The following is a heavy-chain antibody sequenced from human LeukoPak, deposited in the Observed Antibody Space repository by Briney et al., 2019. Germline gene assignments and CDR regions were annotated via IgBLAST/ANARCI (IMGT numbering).Heavy chain of an antibody. Sequence: PGGSLRLSCAASGFTFDDYAMHWVRQAPGKGLEWVSGISWNSGSIGYADSVKGRFTISRDSAKNSLYLQMNSLRAEDTALYYCAKDNQWLGLDYWGQGTLVTVSS. J-gene: IGHJ4*02. CDR2: ISWNSGSI. CDR1: GFTFDDYA. V-gene: IGHV3-9*01. D-gene: IGHD6-19*01. CDR3: AKDNQWLGLDY.